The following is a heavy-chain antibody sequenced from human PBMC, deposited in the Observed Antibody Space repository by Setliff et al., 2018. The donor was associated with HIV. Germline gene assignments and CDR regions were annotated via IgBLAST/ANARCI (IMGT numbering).Heavy chain of an antibody. D-gene: IGHD3-22*01. CDR2: VYPGDSDA. Sequence: GESLKISCKGSGYSFTSYWIAWVRQMPGKGLEWMGIVYPGDSDARYNPSFQGQVTLSAGKSINTVYLQWSSLKASDSAMYYCARTHYYDTSEGFDPWGQGTLVTVSS. CDR3: ARTHYYDTSEGFDP. CDR1: GYSFTSYW. J-gene: IGHJ5*02. V-gene: IGHV5-51*01.